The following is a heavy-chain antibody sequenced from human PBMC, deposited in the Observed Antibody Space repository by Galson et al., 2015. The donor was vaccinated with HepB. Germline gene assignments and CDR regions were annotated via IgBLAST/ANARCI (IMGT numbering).Heavy chain of an antibody. Sequence: SVKVSCKASGGTFSSYTISWVRQAPGQGLEWMGRIIPILGIANYAQKFQGRVTITADKSTSTAYMELSSLRSEDTAVYYCAALPSPQYYYDSSGYYKPYVDYWGQGTLVTVSS. J-gene: IGHJ4*02. D-gene: IGHD3-22*01. CDR1: GGTFSSYT. CDR3: AALPSPQYYYDSSGYYKPYVDY. CDR2: IIPILGIA. V-gene: IGHV1-69*02.